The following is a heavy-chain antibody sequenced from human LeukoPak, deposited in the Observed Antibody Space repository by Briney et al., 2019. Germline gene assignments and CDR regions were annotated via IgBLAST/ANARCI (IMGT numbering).Heavy chain of an antibody. CDR2: IGRDNKP. CDR1: GFTFSSNY. V-gene: IGHV3-53*01. J-gene: IGHJ6*02. Sequence: WGALKLSCATSGFTFSSNYMSWVRQAPWQGHEWVSSIGRDNKPQYSDSGKGRFAISRDNSKSMLFLQLNSLRAEDTALYYCARDLHYYVAMDLWGQGTTVTVPS. CDR3: ARDLHYYVAMDL.